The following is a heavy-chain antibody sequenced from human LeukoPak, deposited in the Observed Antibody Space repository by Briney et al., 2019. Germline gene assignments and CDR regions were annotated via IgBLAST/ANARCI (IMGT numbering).Heavy chain of an antibody. CDR1: GFTFSSYG. CDR2: ISYDGSNK. Sequence: GGSLRLSCAASGFTFSSYGMHWVRQAPGKGLEWVAVISYDGSNKYYADSVKGRFTISRDNSKNTLYLQMNSLRAEDTAVYYCVWSQYEVYFDYWGQGTLVTVSS. J-gene: IGHJ4*02. CDR3: VWSQYEVYFDY. D-gene: IGHD2-21*01. V-gene: IGHV3-30*03.